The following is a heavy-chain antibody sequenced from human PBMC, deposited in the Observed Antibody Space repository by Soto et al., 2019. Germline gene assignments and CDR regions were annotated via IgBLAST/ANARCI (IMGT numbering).Heavy chain of an antibody. CDR1: GFTFSSYA. CDR2: ISYGGSNK. J-gene: IGHJ4*02. V-gene: IGHV3-30-3*01. CDR3: ASLQNTNFDY. Sequence: GGSLRLSCAASGFTFSSYAMSWVRQAPGKGLEWVAAISYGGSNKYYADSVKGRFTISRDNSKNTLYLQMNSLRAEDTAVYYCASLQNTNFDYWGQGTLVTVSS.